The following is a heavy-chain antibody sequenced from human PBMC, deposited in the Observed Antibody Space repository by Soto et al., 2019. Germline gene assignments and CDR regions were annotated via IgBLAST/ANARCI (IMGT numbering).Heavy chain of an antibody. CDR3: TRDASRDSSARGWFDP. D-gene: IGHD6-13*01. CDR1: GFTFRSFT. V-gene: IGHV3-21*01. Sequence: ESGGGLVKPGGSLRLSCAASGFTFRSFTMNWVRQAPGKGLEWVSTISSNSAYIYYTDALRGRFTISRDKAKNSLHLQMNSLRAEDTAVYYCTRDASRDSSARGWFDPWGPGTLVTVSS. J-gene: IGHJ5*02. CDR2: ISSNSAYI.